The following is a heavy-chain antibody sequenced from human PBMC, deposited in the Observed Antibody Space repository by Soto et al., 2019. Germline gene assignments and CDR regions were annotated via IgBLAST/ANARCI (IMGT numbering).Heavy chain of an antibody. J-gene: IGHJ5*02. D-gene: IGHD1-1*01. CDR3: ARDQSWHDLVWWFAP. CDR2: IYYSGST. CDR1: VGKESRTRWS. Sequence: PVGKESRTRWSSGYIRKPPGKGLEWIGSIYYSGSTYYNPSLKSRVTISVDTSKNQFSLKLSSVTAADTAVYYCARDQSWHDLVWWFAPWGQGTLVTVSS. V-gene: IGHV4-39*02.